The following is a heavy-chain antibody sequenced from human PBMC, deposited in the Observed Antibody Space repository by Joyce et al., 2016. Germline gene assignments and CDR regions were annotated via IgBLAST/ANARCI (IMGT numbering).Heavy chain of an antibody. V-gene: IGHV3-48*02. CDR2: ISSSSRTI. CDR1: GYTFSSYG. Sequence: EVQLVESGGALVQPGGSLRLSCVASGYTFSSYGMNWVRQAPGKGLEWVSFISSSSRTITYADSVKGRFTVSRDNAKNSLYLQMNSLRDEDTAVYYCAKDFGSGYYSLDYWGQGTLVTVSS. CDR3: AKDFGSGYYSLDY. D-gene: IGHD3-22*01. J-gene: IGHJ4*02.